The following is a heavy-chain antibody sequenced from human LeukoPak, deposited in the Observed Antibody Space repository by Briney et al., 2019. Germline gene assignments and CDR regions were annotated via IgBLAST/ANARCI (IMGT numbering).Heavy chain of an antibody. V-gene: IGHV3-64D*06. CDR3: ARDRYSGSYQYNWFDP. J-gene: IGHJ5*02. Sequence: PGGSLRLSCSASGFTFSAYAMHWVRQAPGKGLEYVSAISPNGGSTYYADSVKGRFTISRDNSKNTLYLQMSSLRVEDTAVYYCARDRYSGSYQYNWFDPWGQGTLVTVSS. D-gene: IGHD1-26*01. CDR1: GFTFSAYA. CDR2: ISPNGGST.